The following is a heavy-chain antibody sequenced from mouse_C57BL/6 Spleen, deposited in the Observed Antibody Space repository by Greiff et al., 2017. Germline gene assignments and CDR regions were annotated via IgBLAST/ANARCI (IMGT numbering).Heavy chain of an antibody. CDR1: GYTFTSYW. D-gene: IGHD1-1*01. CDR3: TRGSAGVAPDD. V-gene: IGHV1-64*01. Sequence: QVQLQQPGAELVKPGASVKLSCKASGYTFTSYWMHWVKQRPGQGLEWIGKIHPNSGSTNYNEKFKSKATLTVDNSSSTAYMQLSSLTSEDSAVYYWTRGSAGVAPDDWGQGTTLTVSS. CDR2: IHPNSGST. J-gene: IGHJ2*01.